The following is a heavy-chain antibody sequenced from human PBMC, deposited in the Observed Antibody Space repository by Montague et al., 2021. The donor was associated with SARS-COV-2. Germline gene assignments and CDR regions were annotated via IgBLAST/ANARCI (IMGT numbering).Heavy chain of an antibody. CDR2: ISYSGST. Sequence: SETLSLTCTVSGGSIRSSSHFWGWFRQPPGQRLEWIGPISYSGSTYYSPSLKSRVIISADTSKNQFSLNLRSVTAADTAVYFCGLGRGFAVGNHYYYSYGLDVWGQGTTVTVSS. CDR1: GGSIRSSSHF. D-gene: IGHD3-10*01. J-gene: IGHJ6*02. CDR3: GLGRGFAVGNHYYYSYGLDV. V-gene: IGHV4-39*07.